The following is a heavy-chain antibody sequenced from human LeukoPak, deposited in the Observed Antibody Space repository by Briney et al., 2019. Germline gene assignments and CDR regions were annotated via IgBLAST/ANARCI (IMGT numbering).Heavy chain of an antibody. Sequence: SVKVSCKASGGTFSSYAISWVRQAPGQGLEWMGRIIPIFGTANYAQKFQGRVTITTDESTSTPYMELSSLRSEDTAVYYCAIDMVRGFMDVWGKGTTVTVSS. CDR1: GGTFSSYA. D-gene: IGHD3-10*01. CDR2: IIPIFGTA. V-gene: IGHV1-69*05. CDR3: AIDMVRGFMDV. J-gene: IGHJ6*04.